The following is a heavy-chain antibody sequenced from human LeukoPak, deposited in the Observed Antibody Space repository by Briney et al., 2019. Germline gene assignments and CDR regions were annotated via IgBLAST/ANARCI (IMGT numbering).Heavy chain of an antibody. D-gene: IGHD6-13*01. CDR1: GFTFNNYA. CDR2: ISGSGGST. Sequence: GGSLRLSCAASGFTFNNYAMSSVRQAPGKELEWVSVISGSGGSTKYADSVKGRFTISRDNSKNTLYLQMNSLRAEDTAVYYCAKEVSSTWTNWFDSWGQGTLVTVSS. J-gene: IGHJ5*01. CDR3: AKEVSSTWTNWFDS. V-gene: IGHV3-23*01.